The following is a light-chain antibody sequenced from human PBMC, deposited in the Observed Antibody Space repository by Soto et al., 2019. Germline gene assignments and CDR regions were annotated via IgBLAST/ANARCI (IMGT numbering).Light chain of an antibody. CDR2: DAS. J-gene: IGKJ4*02. CDR3: QQYDNFNLK. CDR1: QDISNY. V-gene: IGKV1-33*01. Sequence: DIQMTQSPSSLSASVGDRVTITCQASQDISNYLNWYQQKPGKAPKLLIYDASNLETGVPSRFSGSGSGTDFTFTISSLQPEDIATYYCQQYDNFNLKFGGGTKVDIK.